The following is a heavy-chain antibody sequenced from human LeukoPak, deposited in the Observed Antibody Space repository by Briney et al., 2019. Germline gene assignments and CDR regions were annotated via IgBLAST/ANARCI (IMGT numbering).Heavy chain of an antibody. CDR3: AKTNGYYDY. J-gene: IGHJ4*02. D-gene: IGHD3-22*01. CDR1: GFTFSNNG. Sequence: GGSQRLSCAASGFTFSNNGMSWVRQSPGRGLEWVSGISGGGDTTYYAESVKGRFTISRDNSKNTLFLQMNSLTAEDTAVYYCAKTNGYYDYWGQGTLVAVSS. CDR2: ISGGGDTT. V-gene: IGHV3-23*01.